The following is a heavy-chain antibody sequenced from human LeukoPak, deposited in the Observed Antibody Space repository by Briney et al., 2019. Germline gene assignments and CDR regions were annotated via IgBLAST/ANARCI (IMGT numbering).Heavy chain of an antibody. V-gene: IGHV3-23*01. CDR3: AKHYYDGSGPPKHFDY. D-gene: IGHD3-22*01. J-gene: IGHJ4*02. CDR2: IGGTNGRT. CDR1: GFTFSSYA. Sequence: PGGSLSVSCAASGFTFSSYATSWVRQAPRTRLEWVSAIGGTNGRTYYADSAKARFYISRDNSKNPLYLQMNSLRDEDTAVYHCAKHYYDGSGPPKHFDYWGQATVVT.